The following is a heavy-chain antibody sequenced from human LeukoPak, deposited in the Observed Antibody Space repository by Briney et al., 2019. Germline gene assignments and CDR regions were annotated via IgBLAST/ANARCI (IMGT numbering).Heavy chain of an antibody. CDR3: ARDHNYAFDN. D-gene: IGHD1-1*01. CDR1: GFPFIEYS. CDR2: IGIDSGDT. J-gene: IGHJ4*02. V-gene: IGHV3-21*05. Sequence: GGSLRLSCTASGFPFIEYSMNWVRQVPGKGLEWISYIGIDSGDTKYADSVRGRFTISADKAKNSLYLQMNSLRVEDTAVYYCARDHNYAFDNWGQGTLVTVSS.